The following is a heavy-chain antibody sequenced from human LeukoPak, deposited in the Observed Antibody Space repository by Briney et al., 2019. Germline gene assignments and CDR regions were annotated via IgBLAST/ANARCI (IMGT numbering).Heavy chain of an antibody. CDR1: GGSISSSSYY. V-gene: IGHV4-61*01. D-gene: IGHD2-8*01. CDR2: IYYSGST. CDR3: ARGEVMVAEFDY. Sequence: SETLSLTCTVSGGSISSSSYYWSWIRQPPGKGLEWIGYIYYSGSTNYNPSLKSRVTISVDTSKNQFSLKLSSVTAADTAVYYCARGEVMVAEFDYWSQGTLVTVSS. J-gene: IGHJ4*02.